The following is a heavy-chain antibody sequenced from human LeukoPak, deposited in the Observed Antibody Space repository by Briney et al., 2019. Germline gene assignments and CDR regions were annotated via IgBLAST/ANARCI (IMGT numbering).Heavy chain of an antibody. D-gene: IGHD6-19*01. Sequence: SETLSLTCTVSGGSISSSSYYWGWIRQPPGKGLEWIGSIYYSGSTYYNPSLKSRVTISVDTSKNQFSLKLSSVTAADTAVYYCASSGWYTRSVDYWGQGTLVTVSS. J-gene: IGHJ4*02. CDR2: IYYSGST. CDR3: ASSGWYTRSVDY. CDR1: GGSISSSSYY. V-gene: IGHV4-39*07.